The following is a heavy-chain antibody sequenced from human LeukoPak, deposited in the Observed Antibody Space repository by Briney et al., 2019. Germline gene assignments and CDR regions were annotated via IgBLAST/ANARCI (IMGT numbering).Heavy chain of an antibody. CDR2: ISWDGGKT. J-gene: IGHJ5*02. V-gene: IGHV3-20*04. D-gene: IGHD3-10*01. CDR3: ARDIGYPSGGLLGLFDP. CDR1: GFTFDDHG. Sequence: GGSLRLSCAASGFTFDDHGMSWVRQAPGKGLEWVSLISWDGGKTYYADSVKGRFTISRDNAKNSLYLRMNSLRAEDTAVYYCARDIGYPSGGLLGLFDPWGQGTLVTVSS.